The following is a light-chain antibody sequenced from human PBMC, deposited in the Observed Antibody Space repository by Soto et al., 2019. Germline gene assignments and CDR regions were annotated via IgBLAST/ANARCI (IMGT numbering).Light chain of an antibody. CDR3: EPRNRYSWS. Sequence: INKTPSTLSASVGDRVTVTCRASQSISSWLAWYQKKPGKAPKLLIYKASTLKSGVPSRFSGSGSGTEFTLTISSLQPDQFATYDCEPRNRYSWSFGQAITV. CDR2: KAS. J-gene: IGKJ1*01. CDR1: QSISSW. V-gene: IGKV1-5*03.